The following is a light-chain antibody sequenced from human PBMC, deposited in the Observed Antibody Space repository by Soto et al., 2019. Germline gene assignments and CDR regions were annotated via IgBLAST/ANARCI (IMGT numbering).Light chain of an antibody. V-gene: IGLV2-23*02. CDR3: CSYAGSSTLV. J-gene: IGLJ1*01. CDR1: SSDVGSYNL. CDR2: EVS. Sequence: QSVLTQPASGSVSPGQSITISWTGTSSDVGSYNLVSWYQQHPGKAPKLMIYEVSKRPSGVSNRFSGSKSGNTASLTISGLQAEDEADYYCCSYAGSSTLVFGTGTKVTVL.